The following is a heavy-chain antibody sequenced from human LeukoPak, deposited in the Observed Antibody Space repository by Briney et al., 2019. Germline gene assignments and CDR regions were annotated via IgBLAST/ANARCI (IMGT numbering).Heavy chain of an antibody. CDR2: INLIAGLT. D-gene: IGHD3-10*01. Sequence: ASVKVSCKASGYIFTNYYVHWLRQAPGQGPEWMGMINLIAGLTHYAPKFQGRVTMTRDTSTSTVYMELSSLGSEDTAVYYCARQQGVQYLNFDYWGQGALVTVSS. V-gene: IGHV1-46*01. CDR3: ARQQGVQYLNFDY. J-gene: IGHJ4*02. CDR1: GYIFTNYY.